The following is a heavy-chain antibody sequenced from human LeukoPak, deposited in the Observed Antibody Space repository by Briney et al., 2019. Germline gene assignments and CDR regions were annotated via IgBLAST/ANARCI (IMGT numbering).Heavy chain of an antibody. CDR2: IYYDGNNK. D-gene: IGHD6-19*01. V-gene: IGHV3-33*01. Sequence: PGGSLRLSCAASGLTFRNYGMHWVRQAPGKGLEWVAVIYYDGNNKYYADSVKGRFTISRDNSKNTLYLQLNSLRAEDTAVYFCARSIAVAGTQFDYWGQGTLVTVSS. J-gene: IGHJ4*02. CDR1: GLTFRNYG. CDR3: ARSIAVAGTQFDY.